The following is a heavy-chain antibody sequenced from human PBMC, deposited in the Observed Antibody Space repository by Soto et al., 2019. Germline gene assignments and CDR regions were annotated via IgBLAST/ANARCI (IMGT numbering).Heavy chain of an antibody. V-gene: IGHV4-39*01. CDR1: GGSISSSSYY. CDR3: ASTITMVRGVIMAQFDY. Sequence: SETLSLTCTVSGGSISSSSYYWGWIRQPPGKGLEWIGSIYYSGSTYYNPSLKSRVTISVDTSKNQFSLKLSSVTAADTAVYYCASTITMVRGVIMAQFDYWGQGTLVTVSS. J-gene: IGHJ4*02. D-gene: IGHD3-10*01. CDR2: IYYSGST.